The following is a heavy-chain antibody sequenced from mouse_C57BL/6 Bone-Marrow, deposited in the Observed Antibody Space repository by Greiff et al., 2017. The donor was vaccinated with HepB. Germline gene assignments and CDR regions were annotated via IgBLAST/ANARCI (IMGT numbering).Heavy chain of an antibody. Sequence: EVKLQESGGDLVKPGGSLKLSCAASGFTFSSYGMSWVRQTPDKRLEWVATISSGGSYTYYPDSVKGRFTISRDNAKNTLYLQMSSLKSEDTAMYYCARGLLRWGQGTLVTVSA. CDR2: ISSGGSYT. D-gene: IGHD1-1*01. V-gene: IGHV5-6*02. CDR3: ARGLLR. J-gene: IGHJ3*02. CDR1: GFTFSSYG.